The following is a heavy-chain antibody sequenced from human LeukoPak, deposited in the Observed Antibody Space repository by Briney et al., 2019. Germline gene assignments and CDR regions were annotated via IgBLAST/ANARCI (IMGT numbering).Heavy chain of an antibody. V-gene: IGHV4-39*01. Sequence: PSETLSLTCTVSGGSISSSSYYWGWIRQPPGKGLEWIGSIYYSGSTYYNPSLKSRVTISVDTSKNQFSLKLSSVTAADTAVYYCAPEGYYDNSGYLDWGQGTLVTVSS. CDR2: IYYSGST. CDR3: APEGYYDNSGYLD. CDR1: GGSISSSSYY. J-gene: IGHJ4*02. D-gene: IGHD3-22*01.